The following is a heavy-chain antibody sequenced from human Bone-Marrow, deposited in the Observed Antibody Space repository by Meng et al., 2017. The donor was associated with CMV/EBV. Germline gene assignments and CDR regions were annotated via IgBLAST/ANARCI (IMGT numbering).Heavy chain of an antibody. Sequence: GGSLRLSCAVSGFTFNNYNMNWVRQAPGKGLEWVSSITSSSSYIYYADSVKGRFTISRDNAKNSLYLQMHSLRADDTAVYYCARQQLVPPYYHYGMDVWGQGTTVTVYS. CDR3: ARQQLVPPYYHYGMDV. CDR1: GFTFNNYN. V-gene: IGHV3-21*01. CDR2: ITSSSSYI. J-gene: IGHJ6*02. D-gene: IGHD6-13*01.